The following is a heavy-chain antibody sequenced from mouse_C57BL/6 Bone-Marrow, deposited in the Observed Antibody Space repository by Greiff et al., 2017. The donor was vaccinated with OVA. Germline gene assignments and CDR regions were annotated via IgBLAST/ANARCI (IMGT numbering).Heavy chain of an antibody. CDR1: GFNIKDYY. J-gene: IGHJ2*01. Sequence: VQLQQSGAELVKPGASVKLSCTASGFNIKDYYMHWVKQRTEQGLEWIGRIDPEDDETKYAPKFQGKATITADTSSNTAYLQLSSLTSEDTAVYYCARSDTTVVGYWGQGTTLTVSS. D-gene: IGHD1-1*01. V-gene: IGHV14-2*01. CDR3: ARSDTTVVGY. CDR2: IDPEDDET.